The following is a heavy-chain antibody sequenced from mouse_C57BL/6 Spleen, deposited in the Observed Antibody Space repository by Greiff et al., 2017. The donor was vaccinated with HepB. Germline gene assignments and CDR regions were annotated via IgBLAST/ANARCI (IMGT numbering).Heavy chain of an antibody. CDR2: INPGSGGT. J-gene: IGHJ3*01. CDR3: ARDGNYQAWFAY. D-gene: IGHD2-1*01. CDR1: GYAFPNYL. Sequence: VQLQESGAELVRPGTSVKVSCKASGYAFPNYLIAWVKQRPGQGLEWIGVINPGSGGTNYNEKFKGKATLTADKSSSTAYMQLSSLTSEDSAVYFCARDGNYQAWFAYWGQGTLVTVSA. V-gene: IGHV1-54*01.